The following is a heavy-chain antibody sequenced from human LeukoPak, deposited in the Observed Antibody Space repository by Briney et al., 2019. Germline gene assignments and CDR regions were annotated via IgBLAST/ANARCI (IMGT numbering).Heavy chain of an antibody. J-gene: IGHJ4*02. V-gene: IGHV4-39*01. CDR2: IYYSGST. CDR3: ARGEATFDY. D-gene: IGHD5-12*01. Sequence: SETLSLTCTVSGGSISSSSYYWGWIRQPPGKGLEWIGSIYYSGSTYYNPSLKSRVTISVDTSKNQFSLKLSSVTAADTAVYYCARGEATFDYWGQGTLVTVSS. CDR1: GGSISSSSYY.